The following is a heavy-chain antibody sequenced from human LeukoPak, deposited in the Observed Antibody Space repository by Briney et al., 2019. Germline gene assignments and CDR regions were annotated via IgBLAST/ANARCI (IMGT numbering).Heavy chain of an antibody. CDR1: GGSISSSDW. V-gene: IGHV4-4*02. CDR2: IYRGGST. D-gene: IGHD6-19*01. J-gene: IGHJ5*02. CDR3: ASRSSGWTINWFDP. Sequence: PSGTLSLTCAVSGGSISSSDWWSWVRQPPGKGLEWIGEIYRGGSTNYNPSLKSRVTISVDKSKNQFSLNLTSVTAADTAVYYCASRSSGWTINWFDPWGQGTPVTVSS.